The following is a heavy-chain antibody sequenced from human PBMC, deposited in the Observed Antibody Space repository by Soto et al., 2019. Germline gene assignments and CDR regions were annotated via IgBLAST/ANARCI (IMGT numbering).Heavy chain of an antibody. V-gene: IGHV3-74*01. Sequence: EVQLVESGGGLVQPGGSLRLSCAGSGFAFSSGWMHWVRQDPGKGLVWVSRINSDGSSTDYADSVKGRFTISRDNAKNTLYLEMNSLRAEDTAVYHCARGPRGWYGFDYWGQGTLVTVSS. CDR2: INSDGSST. CDR1: GFAFSSGW. CDR3: ARGPRGWYGFDY. D-gene: IGHD6-19*01. J-gene: IGHJ4*02.